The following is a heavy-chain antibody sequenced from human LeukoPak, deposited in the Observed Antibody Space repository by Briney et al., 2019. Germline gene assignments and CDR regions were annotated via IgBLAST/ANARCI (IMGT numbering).Heavy chain of an antibody. V-gene: IGHV3-23*01. J-gene: IGHJ4*02. CDR2: ISGSGGRT. CDR3: AKEPRHCGGDCFSLLDY. CDR1: GFTFSSYS. Sequence: GGSLRLSRAASGFTFSSYSMSWVRQAPGKGLEWVSLISGSGGRTYYADSVKGRFTISRDNSKNTLYLQMNSLRAEDTAVFYCAKEPRHCGGDCFSLLDYWGQGTLVTVSS. D-gene: IGHD2-21*02.